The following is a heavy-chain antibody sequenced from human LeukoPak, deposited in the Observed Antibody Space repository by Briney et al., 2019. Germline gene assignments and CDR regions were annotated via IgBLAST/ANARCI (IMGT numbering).Heavy chain of an antibody. Sequence: GGSLRLSCAASGFTFDDYGMSWVRHAPGKGLELVANIKQDRSEKYYVDSVKGRFTISRDNAKNSLYLQMNSLRAEDTAVYYCARLREIPVFGVVTKSTSYFDYWGQGTLVTVSS. V-gene: IGHV3-7*01. CDR3: ARLREIPVFGVVTKSTSYFDY. CDR1: GFTFDDYG. J-gene: IGHJ4*02. CDR2: IKQDRSEK. D-gene: IGHD3-3*01.